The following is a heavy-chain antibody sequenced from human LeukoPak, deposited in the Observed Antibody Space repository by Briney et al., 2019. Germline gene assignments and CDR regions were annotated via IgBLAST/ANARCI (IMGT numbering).Heavy chain of an antibody. J-gene: IGHJ4*02. Sequence: GGSLRLSCAASGFSVSSNYMSWVRQAPGKGLEWVSVIYSDGSTYYADSVKGRFTISRDYSKNTLFLQVNSLRAEDTAVYYCARVCYYGSGSFSFDYWGQGTLVTASS. CDR3: ARVCYYGSGSFSFDY. CDR1: GFSVSSNY. CDR2: IYSDGST. V-gene: IGHV3-66*01. D-gene: IGHD3-10*01.